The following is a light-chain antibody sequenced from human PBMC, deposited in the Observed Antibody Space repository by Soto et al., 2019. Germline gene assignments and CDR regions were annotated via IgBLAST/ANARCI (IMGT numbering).Light chain of an antibody. J-gene: IGLJ2*01. CDR1: SSDIGAYDY. Sequence: QSALTQPASLSGSPGQSITISCTGTSSDIGAYDYVSWFQQHPGKAPKLLLYGVTYRPSEVSTRFSGSKSGNTASLSISGLQADDEADYYCSSYTSLNTVIFGGGTKVTVL. CDR2: GVT. V-gene: IGLV2-14*01. CDR3: SSYTSLNTVI.